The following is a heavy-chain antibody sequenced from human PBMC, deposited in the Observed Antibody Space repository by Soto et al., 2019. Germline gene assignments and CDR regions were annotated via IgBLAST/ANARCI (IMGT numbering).Heavy chain of an antibody. J-gene: IGHJ6*02. Sequence: SETLSLTCAVYGGSCSCYYWSWIRQPPGKGLEWIGEINHSGSTNYNLSLKSRVTISVDTSKNQFSLKLSSVTAADTAVYYCARSRGRRAYXYYDSSGYYRYYYGMDVWGQGTTVTVSS. V-gene: IGHV4-34*01. CDR1: GGSCSCYY. CDR2: INHSGST. CDR3: ARSRGRRAYXYYDSSGYYRYYYGMDV. D-gene: IGHD3-22*01.